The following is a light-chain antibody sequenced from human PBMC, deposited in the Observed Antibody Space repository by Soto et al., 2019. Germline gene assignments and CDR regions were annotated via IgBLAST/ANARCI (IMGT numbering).Light chain of an antibody. J-gene: IGLJ1*01. CDR1: SSDVGAYNY. CDR2: AVG. CDR3: SSYAGSNAYV. V-gene: IGLV2-8*01. Sequence: QSALTQPPSASGSPGQSVTISCTGTSSDVGAYNYVSWYQQHPGKAPKLMIYAVGKRPSGVPARFSGSKSGNTASLTVSGLQAEDEADYYCSSYAGSNAYVFGTWTKVTVL.